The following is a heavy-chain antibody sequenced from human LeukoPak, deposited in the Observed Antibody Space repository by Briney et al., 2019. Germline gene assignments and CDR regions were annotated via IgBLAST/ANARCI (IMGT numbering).Heavy chain of an antibody. CDR1: GFTFSSYA. Sequence: QAGGSLRLSCAASGFTFSSYAMHWVRQAPGKGLEWVSGFSWNSANIASADSVKGRFTISRDNAKNSLHLQMNSLRTDDTAVYYCVKDRGTHMSGVFDYWGQGTLVTVSS. CDR2: FSWNSANI. J-gene: IGHJ4*02. D-gene: IGHD2-21*01. V-gene: IGHV3-9*01. CDR3: VKDRGTHMSGVFDY.